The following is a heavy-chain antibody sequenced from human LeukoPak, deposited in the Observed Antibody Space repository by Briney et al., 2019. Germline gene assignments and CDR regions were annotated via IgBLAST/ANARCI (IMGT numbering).Heavy chain of an antibody. J-gene: IGHJ3*02. V-gene: IGHV3-48*04. Sequence: GGSLRLSCAASGFTFSSYSMNRVRQAPGKGLEWVSYISSSSSTIYYADSVKGRFTISRDNAKNSLYLQMNSLRAEDTAVYYCARDPPMNYGDYYDAFDIWGQGTMVTVSS. CDR3: ARDPPMNYGDYYDAFDI. CDR1: GFTFSSYS. D-gene: IGHD4-17*01. CDR2: ISSSSSTI.